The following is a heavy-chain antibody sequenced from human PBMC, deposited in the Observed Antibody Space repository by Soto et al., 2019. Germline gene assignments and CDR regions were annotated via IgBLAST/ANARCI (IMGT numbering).Heavy chain of an antibody. D-gene: IGHD1-20*01. V-gene: IGHV3-23*01. Sequence: EVQLLESGGGLVQPGGSLRISCAASGFTFSNYAMSWVRQAPGKGLEWVSAISGFTTYYVDSVKGRFTISRDNSKNTLYLQMNSLRAEDTAVYYCARDGRITSPGTSAEYFRYWGQGTLVTVSS. CDR2: ISGFTT. CDR3: ARDGRITSPGTSAEYFRY. J-gene: IGHJ1*01. CDR1: GFTFSNYA.